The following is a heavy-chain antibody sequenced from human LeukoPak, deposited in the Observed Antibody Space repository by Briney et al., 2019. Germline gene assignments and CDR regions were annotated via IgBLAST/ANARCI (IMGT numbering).Heavy chain of an antibody. CDR3: AKDLAAAGTRGLDY. V-gene: IGHV3-9*03. CDR2: ISWNSGSI. D-gene: IGHD6-13*01. J-gene: IGHJ4*02. Sequence: GGSLRLSCAASGFTFSTHDLNWVRQAPGKGLEWVSGISWNSGSIGYADSVKGRFTISRDNAKNSLYLQMNSLRAEDMALYYCAKDLAAAGTRGLDYWGQGTLVTVSS. CDR1: GFTFSTHD.